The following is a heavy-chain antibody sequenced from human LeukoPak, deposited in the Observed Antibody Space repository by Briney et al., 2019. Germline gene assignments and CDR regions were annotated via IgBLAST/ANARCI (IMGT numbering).Heavy chain of an antibody. V-gene: IGHV3-23*01. CDR2: VVGSGAST. CDR3: AKVRVVGDYNWFFDL. J-gene: IGHJ2*01. Sequence: GGSLRLSCAASGFTFSSYAMSWVRQAPGKGLEWVSAVVGSGASTYYAASVKGRFTISRDNSKNTLHLQMNSLRAEDTAIYHCAKVRVVGDYNWFFDLWGRGAPVTVSS. D-gene: IGHD4-17*01. CDR1: GFTFSSYA.